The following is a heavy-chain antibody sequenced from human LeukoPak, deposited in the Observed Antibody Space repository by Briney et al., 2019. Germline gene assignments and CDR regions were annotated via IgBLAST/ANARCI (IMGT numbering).Heavy chain of an antibody. CDR2: ISYDGSNK. D-gene: IGHD3-9*01. V-gene: IGHV3-30-3*01. CDR1: GFTFSSYA. J-gene: IGHJ4*02. Sequence: GGSLRLSCAASGFTFSSYAMHWVRQAPGKGLEWVAVISYDGSNKYYADSVKGRFTISRDNSKNTLYLQMNSLRAEDTAVYYCARSRGGYDTLDYWGQGTLVTVSS. CDR3: ARSRGGYDTLDY.